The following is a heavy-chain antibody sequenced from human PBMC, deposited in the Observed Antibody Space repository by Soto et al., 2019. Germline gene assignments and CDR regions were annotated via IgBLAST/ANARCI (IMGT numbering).Heavy chain of an antibody. CDR3: ARDGDCSGGSCSPDYYYGMDV. CDR1: GYTFTSYY. D-gene: IGHD2-15*01. CDR2: INPSGGST. Sequence: ASVKVSCKASGYTFTSYYMHWVRQAPGQGLEWMGIINPSGGSTSYAQKFQGRVTMTRDTSTSTVYMELSSLRSEDTAVYYCARDGDCSGGSCSPDYYYGMDVWGQGTTVTVSS. V-gene: IGHV1-46*01. J-gene: IGHJ6*02.